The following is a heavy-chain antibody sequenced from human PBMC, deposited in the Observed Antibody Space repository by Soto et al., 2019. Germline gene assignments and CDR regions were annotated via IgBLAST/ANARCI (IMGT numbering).Heavy chain of an antibody. CDR1: GSTFSSYS. Sequence: GGSLRLSCAASGSTFSSYSMNWVRQAPGKGLEWVSSISSSSSYIYYADSVKGRFTISRDNAKNSLYLQMNSLRAEDTAVYYCARAKSSSWYEFYYYGMDVWGQGTTVTVSS. CDR2: ISSSSSYI. D-gene: IGHD6-13*01. J-gene: IGHJ6*02. CDR3: ARAKSSSWYEFYYYGMDV. V-gene: IGHV3-21*01.